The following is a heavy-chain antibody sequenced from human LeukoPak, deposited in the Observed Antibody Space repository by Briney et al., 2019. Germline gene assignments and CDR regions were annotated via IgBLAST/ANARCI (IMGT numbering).Heavy chain of an antibody. V-gene: IGHV1-2*06. CDR3: ARSHDYTNYVGG. CDR1: GYTFTGYY. D-gene: IGHD4-11*01. CDR2: INPNGSGT. J-gene: IGHJ4*02. Sequence: ASVKVSCKASGYTFTGYYIHWVRLAPGQGLEWMGRINPNGSGTNYAQKFHGRVTMTSDTSISTAYLDLSSLRSDDTAVYYCARSHDYTNYVGGWGQGTLVTVHS.